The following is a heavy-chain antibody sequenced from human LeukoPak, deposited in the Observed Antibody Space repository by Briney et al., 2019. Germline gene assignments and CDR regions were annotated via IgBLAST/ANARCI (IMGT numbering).Heavy chain of an antibody. J-gene: IGHJ4*02. CDR1: GFTFSSYA. CDR2: ISGSGGST. CDR3: AKRHAPSHRTGGVCYTWAFDY. Sequence: PGGSLRLSCAASGFTFSSYAMSWVRQAPGKGLEWVSAISGSGGSTYYADSVKGRFTISRDNSKNTLYPQMNSLRAEDTAVYYCAKRHAPSHRTGGVCYTWAFDYWGQGTLVTVSS. V-gene: IGHV3-23*01. D-gene: IGHD2-8*02.